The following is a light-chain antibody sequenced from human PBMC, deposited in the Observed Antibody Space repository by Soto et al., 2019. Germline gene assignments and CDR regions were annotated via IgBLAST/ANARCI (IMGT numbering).Light chain of an antibody. CDR1: QSVSSTY. V-gene: IGKV3-20*01. CDR3: QQYGRSPPFT. CDR2: GAS. J-gene: IGKJ2*01. Sequence: EIVLTQSPGTLSLSPGERATLSCRASQSVSSTYIAWYQQNPGRAPRLLIYGASSRATGIPDRFSGSGSGTGFTLTISRLEPEDFAVYFCQQYGRSPPFTFGQGTKVEIK.